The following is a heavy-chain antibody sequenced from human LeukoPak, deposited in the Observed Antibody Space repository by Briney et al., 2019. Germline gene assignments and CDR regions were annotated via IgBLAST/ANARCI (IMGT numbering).Heavy chain of an antibody. V-gene: IGHV4-59*01. CDR1: GGSISSYY. D-gene: IGHD2-8*01. CDR3: ARVRRFNGPYNVYFDY. Sequence: KPSETLSLTCTVSGGSISSYYWSWIRQPPGKGLEWIAYMQYTGSTSYNPSLKSRVTISLDSSNSQLSLKLKSVTAADTAVYFCARVRRFNGPYNVYFDYWGQGTLVTVSS. J-gene: IGHJ4*02. CDR2: MQYTGST.